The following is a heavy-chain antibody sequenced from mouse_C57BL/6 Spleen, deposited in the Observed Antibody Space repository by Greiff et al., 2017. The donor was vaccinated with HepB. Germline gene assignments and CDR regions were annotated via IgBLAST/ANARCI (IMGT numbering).Heavy chain of an antibody. J-gene: IGHJ4*01. CDR1: GYTFTSYW. CDR2: INPSNGGT. Sequence: QVHVKQSGTELVKPGASVKLSCKASGYTFTSYWMHWVKQRPGQGLEWIGNINPSNGGTNYNEKFKSKATLTVDKSSSTAYMQLSSLTSEDSAVYYCARWGNRNPYYAMDYWGQGTSVTVSS. CDR3: ARWGNRNPYYAMDY. V-gene: IGHV1-53*01.